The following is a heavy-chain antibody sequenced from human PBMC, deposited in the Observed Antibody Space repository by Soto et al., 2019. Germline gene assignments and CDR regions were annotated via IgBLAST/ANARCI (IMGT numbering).Heavy chain of an antibody. CDR1: GGSVSSGVYY. CDR3: ARVPISTVTTGDN. J-gene: IGHJ4*02. Sequence: QVQLQESGPGLVKPSQTPSLTCTVSGGSVSSGVYYWSWIRQHPGKGLEWIGYIYYTGSTYYNPSLKSRVTISVDTSKNQFSLKLISVTAADTAVYYCARVPISTVTTGDNWGQGTLVTVSS. CDR2: IYYTGST. D-gene: IGHD4-17*01. V-gene: IGHV4-31*03.